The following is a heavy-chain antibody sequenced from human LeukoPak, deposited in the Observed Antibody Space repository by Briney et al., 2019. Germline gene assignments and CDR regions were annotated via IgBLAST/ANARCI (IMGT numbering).Heavy chain of an antibody. CDR3: ARDSGTMVRGARGFDP. CDR2: IYSGGST. Sequence: GGSLRLSCAASGFTVSSNYMSWVRQAPGKGLEWVSVIYSGGSTYYADSVKGRFTISRDNSKNTLYLQMNSLRAEDTAVYYCARDSGTMVRGARGFDPRAQGTLVTVSS. D-gene: IGHD3-10*01. CDR1: GFTVSSNY. V-gene: IGHV3-66*02. J-gene: IGHJ5*02.